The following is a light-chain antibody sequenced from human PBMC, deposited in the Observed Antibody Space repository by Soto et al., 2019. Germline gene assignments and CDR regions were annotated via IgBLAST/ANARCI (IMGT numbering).Light chain of an antibody. CDR2: DVT. CDR3: MCYAGGNNGV. Sequence: QSALTQPPSASGSPGQSVTISCTGTTKNVGGYNYVSWYQQYPAKAPKLIIYDVTKRPSGVPDRFSGSKSANTASLTVSGLQAEDEADYYCMCYAGGNNGVFGGGTKLTVL. J-gene: IGLJ3*02. V-gene: IGLV2-8*01. CDR1: TKNVGGYNY.